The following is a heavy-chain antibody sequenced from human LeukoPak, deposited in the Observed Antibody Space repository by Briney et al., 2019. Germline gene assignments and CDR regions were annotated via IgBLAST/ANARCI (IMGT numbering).Heavy chain of an antibody. V-gene: IGHV4-39*07. D-gene: IGHD3-10*01. J-gene: IGHJ6*03. CDR3: ARRARTLYGPRYYYYMDV. CDR1: GGSISSSSYY. CDR2: INHSGST. Sequence: PSETLSLTCTVSGGSISSSSYYWGWIRQPPGKGLEWIGEINHSGSTNYNPSLKSRVTISVDTSKNQFSLKLSSVTAADTAVYYCARRARTLYGPRYYYYMDVWGKGTTVTISS.